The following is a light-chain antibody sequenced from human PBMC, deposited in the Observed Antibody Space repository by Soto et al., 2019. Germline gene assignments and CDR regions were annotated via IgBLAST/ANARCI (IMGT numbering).Light chain of an antibody. CDR2: KAS. CDR1: QNINRW. Sequence: DIQMTQSPSTLSASVGDRVTITSRASQNINRWLAWYQQRPGKAPNLLIHKASTLEAGVPSRFSGSASGTEFTLTISSLQPDDFAAYFCLQYNVYPLTFGGGTKVDI. V-gene: IGKV1-5*03. J-gene: IGKJ4*01. CDR3: LQYNVYPLT.